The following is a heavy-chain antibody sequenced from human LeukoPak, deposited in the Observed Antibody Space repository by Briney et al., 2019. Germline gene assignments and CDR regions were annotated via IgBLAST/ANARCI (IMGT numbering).Heavy chain of an antibody. D-gene: IGHD3-16*02. J-gene: IGHJ4*02. Sequence: SGPTLVKPTQTLSLNCTLSGFSLRTSAVGVGWIRQSPGKALEWLALIYWDDDKRYSPSLKSRLTITKDTSNNQVVLTLTNLDTVETGTDYCARRLADEVSGNYPTTAGPFDYWGQGTLVTVSS. CDR2: IYWDDDK. CDR3: ARRLADEVSGNYPTTAGPFDY. V-gene: IGHV2-5*02. CDR1: GFSLRTSAVG.